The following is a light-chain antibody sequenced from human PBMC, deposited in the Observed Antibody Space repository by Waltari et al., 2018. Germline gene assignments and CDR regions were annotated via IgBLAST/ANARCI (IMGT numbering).Light chain of an antibody. CDR2: VGAGGPAG. V-gene: IGLV9-49*01. CDR1: SGHSDYR. J-gene: IGLJ3*02. Sequence: QPVLTQSPSASASLGASVTLTCTLSSGHSDYRLAWFQQRPGKGPRFVMRVGAGGPAGSQGVGIPDRFSFSGSGLSRHLIIKNVQEEDESDYYCGADHGTGGDFGFVFGGGTRLTVL. CDR3: GADHGTGGDFGFV.